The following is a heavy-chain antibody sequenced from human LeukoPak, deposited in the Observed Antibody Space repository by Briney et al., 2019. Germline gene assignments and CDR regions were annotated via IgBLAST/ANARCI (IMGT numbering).Heavy chain of an antibody. Sequence: ASVKVSCKASGYTFTSYGISWVRQAPGQGLEWMGWISAYNGNTNYAQKLQGRVTMTTDTSTSTAYMELRSLRSDDTAVYYCARDQFYYYDSSGYYYYYYYLDVWGKGTTVTVSS. CDR2: ISAYNGNT. D-gene: IGHD3-22*01. CDR1: GYTFTSYG. V-gene: IGHV1-18*01. CDR3: ARDQFYYYDSSGYYYYYYYLDV. J-gene: IGHJ6*03.